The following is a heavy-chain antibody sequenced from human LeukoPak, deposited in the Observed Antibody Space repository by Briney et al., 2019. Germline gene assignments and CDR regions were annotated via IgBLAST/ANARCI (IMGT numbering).Heavy chain of an antibody. CDR3: ARAPSILHYEYVWGSYRSNPLDY. V-gene: IGHV3-23*01. Sequence: PGGSLRLSCAASGFTFSSYAMSWVRQAPGKGLEWVSAISGSGGSTYYADSVKGRFTISRDNAKNTLYLQMNSLRAEDTAVYYCARAPSILHYEYVWGSYRSNPLDYWGQGTLVTVSS. J-gene: IGHJ4*02. D-gene: IGHD3-16*02. CDR1: GFTFSSYA. CDR2: ISGSGGST.